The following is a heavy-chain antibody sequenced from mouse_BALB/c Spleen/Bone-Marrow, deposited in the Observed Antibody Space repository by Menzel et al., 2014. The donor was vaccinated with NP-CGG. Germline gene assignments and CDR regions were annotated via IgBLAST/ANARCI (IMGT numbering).Heavy chain of an antibody. V-gene: IGHV1-20*02. CDR1: GYSFTGYF. Sequence: VQLQQSGPELVKPGASVKISCKASGYSFTGYFMNWVMQSHGKGLEWIGRINPYNGDTFYNQKFTGKATLTVDKSSSTAHKELRGLASEVSGGHYCARVTKDWYFDVWGEGTTVTVSS. CDR3: ARVTKDWYFDV. CDR2: INPYNGDT. D-gene: IGHD2-12*01. J-gene: IGHJ1*01.